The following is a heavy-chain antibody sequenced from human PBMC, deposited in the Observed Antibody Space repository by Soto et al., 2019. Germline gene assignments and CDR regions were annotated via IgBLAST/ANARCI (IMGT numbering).Heavy chain of an antibody. J-gene: IGHJ6*02. Sequence: QVQLQQWGAGLLKPSETLSLTCAVYGGSFSGYYWSWIRQPPGKGLEWIGEINHSGSTNYNPSLKSRVTISVDTSKNQFSLKLSSVTAADTAVYYCAGEWLRPNHYGMDVWGQGTTVTVSS. CDR1: GGSFSGYY. D-gene: IGHD5-12*01. CDR2: INHSGST. CDR3: AGEWLRPNHYGMDV. V-gene: IGHV4-34*01.